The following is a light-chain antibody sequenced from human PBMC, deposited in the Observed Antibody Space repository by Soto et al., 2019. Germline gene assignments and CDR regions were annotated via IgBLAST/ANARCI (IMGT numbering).Light chain of an antibody. CDR2: KNN. V-gene: IGLV1-47*01. J-gene: IGLJ1*01. CDR1: SSNIGSNY. CDR3: AAWDDSLSVHYV. Sequence: QSARTQPASASGTPGQRVLISCSGTSSNIGSNYVYWYQQVPGTAPKLLIYKNNQRPSGVPDRFSGSKSGSSASLAISGLRSEDEADYYCAAWDDSLSVHYVFGVGTKVTVL.